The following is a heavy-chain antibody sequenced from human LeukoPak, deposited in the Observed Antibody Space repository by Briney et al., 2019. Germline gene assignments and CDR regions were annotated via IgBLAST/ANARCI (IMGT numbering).Heavy chain of an antibody. D-gene: IGHD4-17*01. Sequence: GGSLRLSCAASGFTFSSYAMSWVRQAPGKGLEWVSAISGSGGSTYYADSVKGRFTISRDNSKNTLHLQMNSLRAEDTAVYYCAKDADYDYGDPYYFDYWGQGTLVTVSS. CDR3: AKDADYDYGDPYYFDY. CDR1: GFTFSSYA. CDR2: ISGSGGST. J-gene: IGHJ4*02. V-gene: IGHV3-23*01.